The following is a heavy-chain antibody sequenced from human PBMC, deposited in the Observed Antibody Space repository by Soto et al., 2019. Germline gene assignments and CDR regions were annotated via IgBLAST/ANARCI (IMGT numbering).Heavy chain of an antibody. J-gene: IGHJ6*03. CDR3: ARRQHTWTTYYYYMDV. CDR1: GFTFSSYS. CDR2: ISSSSSYI. V-gene: IGHV3-21*01. D-gene: IGHD1-1*01. Sequence: GGSLRLSCAASGFTFSSYSMSWVRQAPGKGLEWVSSISSSSSYIYYADSVKGRFTISRDNAKNSLYLQMNSLRAEDTAVYYCARRQHTWTTYYYYMDVWGKGTTVTVSS.